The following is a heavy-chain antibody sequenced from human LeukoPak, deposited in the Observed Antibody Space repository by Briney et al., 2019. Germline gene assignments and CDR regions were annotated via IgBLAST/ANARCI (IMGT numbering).Heavy chain of an antibody. CDR1: GFTVSSNY. CDR2: IYSGGST. CDR3: ARDKKGADAFDI. Sequence: GGSLRLSCAASGFTVSSNYMRWVRQASGKGLEWVSIIYSGGSTYYADSVKGRFTISRDNSKNTLYLQMNSLRAEDTAVYYCARDKKGADAFDIWGQGTMVTVSS. D-gene: IGHD4/OR15-4a*01. J-gene: IGHJ3*02. V-gene: IGHV3-66*01.